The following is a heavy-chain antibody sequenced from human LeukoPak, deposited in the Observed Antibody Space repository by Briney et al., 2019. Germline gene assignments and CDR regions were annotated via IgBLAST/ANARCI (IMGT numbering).Heavy chain of an antibody. CDR2: TNPDSGGT. D-gene: IGHD2-15*01. CDR1: GYTFTDYY. CDR3: ARSDSYTWFDP. V-gene: IGHV1-2*02. Sequence: ASVQVSCKASGYTFTDYYIHWMQQAPGQGLEWMGWTNPDSGGTSYAQKFQGRVTMTRDTSISTVYVELSRLRSDDTAVYYCARSDSYTWFDPWGQGTLVTVSS. J-gene: IGHJ5*02.